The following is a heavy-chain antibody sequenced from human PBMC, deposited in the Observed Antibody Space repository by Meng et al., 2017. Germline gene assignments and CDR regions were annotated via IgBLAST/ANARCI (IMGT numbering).Heavy chain of an antibody. CDR1: GFTVSSNY. D-gene: IGHD4-17*01. J-gene: IGHJ4*02. V-gene: IGHV3-53*01. Sequence: LVEAGGVLVEPGGYLRLACAASGFTVSSNYMSWVRQAPGKGLEWVSVIYSGGSTYYADSVKGRSTISRDNSKNTLYLQMNSLRAEDTAVYYCARDYGDHLGFDYWGQGTLVTVSS. CDR2: IYSGGST. CDR3: ARDYGDHLGFDY.